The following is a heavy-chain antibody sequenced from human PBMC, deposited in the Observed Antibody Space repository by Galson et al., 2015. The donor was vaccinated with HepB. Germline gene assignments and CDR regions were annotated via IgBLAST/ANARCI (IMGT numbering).Heavy chain of an antibody. CDR1: GFTFSSYA. Sequence: SLRLSCAASGFTFSSYAMSWVRQAPGKGLEWVSAISGSGGSTYYADSVKGRFTISRDNSKNTLYLQMNSLRAEDTAVYYCAKDGLAARRSLYYYYYSMDVWGQGTTVTVSS. CDR2: ISGSGGST. V-gene: IGHV3-23*01. J-gene: IGHJ6*02. CDR3: AKDGLAARRSLYYYYYSMDV. D-gene: IGHD6-6*01.